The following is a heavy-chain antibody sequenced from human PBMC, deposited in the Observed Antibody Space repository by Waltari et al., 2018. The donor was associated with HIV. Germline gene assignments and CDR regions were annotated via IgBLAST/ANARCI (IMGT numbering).Heavy chain of an antibody. CDR1: GFSFSTYA. J-gene: IGHJ4*02. CDR3: AKGKTGDF. Sequence: EVQLLESGGGFVQPGGSLRLSCAASGFSFSTYAMSWVRQAPGKGVGGVSAMRGSGDNTYYADAVEGRFTISRDNSKNTLYLQMSSLRAEDTAVYYCAKGKTGDFWGQGTLVTVSS. V-gene: IGHV3-23*01. CDR2: MRGSGDNT.